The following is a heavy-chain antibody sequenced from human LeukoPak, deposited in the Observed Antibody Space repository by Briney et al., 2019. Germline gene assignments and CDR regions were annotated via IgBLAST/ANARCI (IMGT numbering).Heavy chain of an antibody. J-gene: IGHJ4*02. Sequence: SETLSLTCTVSGGSISSSSYYWGWIRQPPGKGLEWIGSIYYSGSTYYNPSLKSRVTISVDTSKNQFSLKLSSVTAADTAVYYCARDIKSSYGSGSYYHRYYFDYWGQGTLATVSS. D-gene: IGHD3-10*01. V-gene: IGHV4-39*07. CDR1: GGSISSSSYY. CDR2: IYYSGST. CDR3: ARDIKSSYGSGSYYHRYYFDY.